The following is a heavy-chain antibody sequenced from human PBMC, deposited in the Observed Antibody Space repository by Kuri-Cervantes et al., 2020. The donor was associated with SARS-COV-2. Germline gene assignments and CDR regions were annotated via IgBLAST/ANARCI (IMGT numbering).Heavy chain of an antibody. Sequence: GGSRRLCCSTSGFTFGNYFMHWVRQRPGKGLEWVSLISWAGGSTYYADSVKGRFTISRDNSKDSLFLQMNSLRSEDTAFYYCSSGGSQREWYYWGQGTLVTVSS. CDR3: SSGGSQREWYY. V-gene: IGHV3-43*01. D-gene: IGHD3-16*01. J-gene: IGHJ4*02. CDR2: ISWAGGST. CDR1: GFTFGNYF.